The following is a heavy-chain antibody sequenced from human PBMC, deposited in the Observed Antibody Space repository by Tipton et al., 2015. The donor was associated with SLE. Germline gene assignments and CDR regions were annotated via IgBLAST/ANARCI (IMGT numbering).Heavy chain of an antibody. CDR3: ARGYSGYGGCDY. J-gene: IGHJ4*02. V-gene: IGHV4-34*01. D-gene: IGHD5-12*01. CDR2: IYHSGST. CDR1: GGSFSGYY. Sequence: TLSLTCAVYGGSFSGYYWSWIRQPPGKGLEWIGSIYHSGSTYYNPSLKSRVTISVDTSKNQFSLKLSSVTAADTAVYYCARGYSGYGGCDYWGQGTLVTVSS.